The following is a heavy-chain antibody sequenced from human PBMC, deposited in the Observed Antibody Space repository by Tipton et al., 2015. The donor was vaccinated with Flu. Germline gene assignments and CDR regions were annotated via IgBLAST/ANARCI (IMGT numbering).Heavy chain of an antibody. Sequence: SLRLSCAASGFLFSRYEMNWVRQAPGKGLEWLSYISSGGSTISYADSVRGRFTISRDNAKNSLYLQLNSLRAEDTAVYYCATEVVVTNWGQGTLVTVSS. CDR2: ISSGGSTI. CDR1: GFLFSRYE. D-gene: IGHD3-22*01. CDR3: ATEVVVTN. V-gene: IGHV3-48*03. J-gene: IGHJ4*02.